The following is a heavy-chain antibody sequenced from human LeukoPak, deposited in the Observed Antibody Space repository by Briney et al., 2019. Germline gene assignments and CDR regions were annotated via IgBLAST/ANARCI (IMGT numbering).Heavy chain of an antibody. CDR2: IYSDNT. D-gene: IGHD4/OR15-4a*01. V-gene: IGHV3-53*01. J-gene: IGHJ4*02. Sequence: GGSLRLSCTVSGFTVISNSMSWVRQAPGKGLEWVSFIYSDNTHYSDSVKGRFTISRDNSKNTLYLQMNSLRAEDTAVYYCARRAGAYSHPYDYWGQGTLVTVSS. CDR3: ARRAGAYSHPYDY. CDR1: GFTVISNS.